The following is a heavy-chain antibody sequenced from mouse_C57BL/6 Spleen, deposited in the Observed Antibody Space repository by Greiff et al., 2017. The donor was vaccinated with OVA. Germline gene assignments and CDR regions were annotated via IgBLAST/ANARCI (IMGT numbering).Heavy chain of an antibody. V-gene: IGHV5-6*01. CDR2: ISSGGSYT. CDR3: ARRSGNYGFAY. CDR1: GFTFSSYG. D-gene: IGHD2-1*01. Sequence: EVQLMESGGDLVKPGGSLKLSCAASGFTFSSYGMSWVRQTPDKRLEWVATISSGGSYTYYPDSVKGRFTISRDNAKNTLYLQMSSLKSEDTAMYYCARRSGNYGFAYWGQGTLVTVSA. J-gene: IGHJ3*01.